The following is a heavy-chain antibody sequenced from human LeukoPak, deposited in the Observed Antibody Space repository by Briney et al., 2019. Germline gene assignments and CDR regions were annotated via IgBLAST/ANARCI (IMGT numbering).Heavy chain of an antibody. CDR1: GFTVSSNY. Sequence: GGALRLSCAASGFTVSSNYMSWVRQGPGKGLEWVSVIYSGGSTYYADSVKGRFTISRDNSKNTLYLQMNSLRAEDTAVYYCARDGRGIAANAFDIRGQGTMVTVSS. J-gene: IGHJ3*02. CDR2: IYSGGST. D-gene: IGHD6-13*01. CDR3: ARDGRGIAANAFDI. V-gene: IGHV3-66*02.